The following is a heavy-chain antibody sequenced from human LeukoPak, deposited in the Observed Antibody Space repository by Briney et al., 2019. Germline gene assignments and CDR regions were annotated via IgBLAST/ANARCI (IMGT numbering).Heavy chain of an antibody. V-gene: IGHV3-23*01. D-gene: IGHD6-19*01. J-gene: IGHJ4*02. Sequence: AGNLRFSCAASGFIFSSIAMGWDRQAQGQGLVWVSTISGGGSSTYYADSVKGRFTISRDNSKNTLYLQMNSLRAEDTAVYYCAKAHLKAAAIAVAGRPFDYWGQGTLVTVSS. CDR3: AKAHLKAAAIAVAGRPFDY. CDR1: GFIFSSIA. CDR2: ISGGGSST.